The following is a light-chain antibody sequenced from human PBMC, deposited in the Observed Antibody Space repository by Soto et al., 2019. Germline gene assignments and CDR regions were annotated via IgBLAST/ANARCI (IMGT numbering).Light chain of an antibody. CDR3: SSYSSSSTVV. J-gene: IGLJ3*02. CDR2: DVS. CDR1: SRDVGSYNY. V-gene: IGLV2-14*01. Sequence: QSVLTQPASVSGSPGQSITISCTGTSRDVGSYNYGSWYQQRPGKAPRLMIYDVSDRPSGISIRFSGSKSGNTASLTISGLQAEDEADYFCSSYSSSSTVVFGGGTKLTVL.